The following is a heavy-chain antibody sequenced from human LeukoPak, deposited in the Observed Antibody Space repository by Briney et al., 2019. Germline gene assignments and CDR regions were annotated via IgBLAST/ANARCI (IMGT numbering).Heavy chain of an antibody. CDR3: ARYFDYYGSGSYDY. Sequence: ASVKVSCKASGYTFTGYYMHWVRQAPGQGLEWMGWISPNSGGTNYAQKFQGRVTMTRDTSISTAYMELSRLRSDDTAVYYCARYFDYYGSGSYDYWGQGTLVTVSS. CDR1: GYTFTGYY. V-gene: IGHV1-2*02. J-gene: IGHJ4*02. CDR2: ISPNSGGT. D-gene: IGHD3-10*01.